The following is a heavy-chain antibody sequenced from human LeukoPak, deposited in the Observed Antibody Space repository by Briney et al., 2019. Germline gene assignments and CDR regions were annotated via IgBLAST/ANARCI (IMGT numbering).Heavy chain of an antibody. CDR1: GGSISSSSYY. J-gene: IGHJ4*02. CDR3: ARGGDGSGRYYPLYYFDY. Sequence: SETLSLTCTVSGGSISSSSYYWGWIRQPPGKGLEWIGSIYYSGSTYYNPSLKSRVTISVDTSKNQFSLKLSSVTAADTAVYYCARGGDGSGRYYPLYYFDYWGQGTLVTVSS. D-gene: IGHD3-10*01. V-gene: IGHV4-39*01. CDR2: IYYSGST.